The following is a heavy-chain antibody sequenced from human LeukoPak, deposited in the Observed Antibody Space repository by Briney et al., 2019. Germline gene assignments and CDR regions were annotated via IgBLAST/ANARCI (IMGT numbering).Heavy chain of an antibody. D-gene: IGHD3-22*01. CDR2: ISSSATVT. V-gene: IGHV3-11*01. J-gene: IGHJ4*02. CDR1: GFIYSDYY. Sequence: MPGGSLRLSCAASGFIYSDYYMGWIRQAPGEGLEWISYISSSATVTHYADSVKGRFTISRDNAKNSLYLQMNSLRAEDTAVYYCVRDQAYFYDSSGFPFFDYWGQGSLVTVSS. CDR3: VRDQAYFYDSSGFPFFDY.